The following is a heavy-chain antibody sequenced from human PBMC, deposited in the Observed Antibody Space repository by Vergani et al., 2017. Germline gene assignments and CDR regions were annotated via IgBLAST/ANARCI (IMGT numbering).Heavy chain of an antibody. J-gene: IGHJ4*02. CDR3: ARGNYYDSSGKFDY. CDR1: GGSITSSSYY. V-gene: IGHV4-39*07. D-gene: IGHD3-22*01. Sequence: QLHLQESGPGLVKPSETLSLTCTVSGGSITSSSYYWGWIRQPPGKGLEWIGNIYHSGSTYYNPSLKSRVTISVDRSKNQFSLKLSSVTAADTAVYYCARGNYYDSSGKFDYWGQGTLVTVSS. CDR2: IYHSGST.